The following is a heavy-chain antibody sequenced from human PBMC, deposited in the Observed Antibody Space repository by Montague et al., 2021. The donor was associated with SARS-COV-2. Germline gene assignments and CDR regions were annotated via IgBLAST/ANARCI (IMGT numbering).Heavy chain of an antibody. Sequence: SETLSLTCAVSGESITGHFWSWIRHPPGKGLEWLGEINLTGGTNSAPSLESRLSISMDTSKRHVSLRLTSVTAAETAPYLCASGFRDVVRTTILNKKLYSYGFAVWGRGTMVTAPS. CDR2: INLTGGT. CDR3: ASGFRDVVRTTILNKKLYSYGFAV. CDR1: GESITGHF. D-gene: IGHD2-2*02. V-gene: IGHV4-34*10. J-gene: IGHJ6*02.